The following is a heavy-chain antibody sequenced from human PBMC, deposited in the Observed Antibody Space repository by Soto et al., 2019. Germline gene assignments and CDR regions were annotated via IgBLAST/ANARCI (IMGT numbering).Heavy chain of an antibody. CDR3: ARVGGQLFGDHGMDV. CDR1: GYTFTTYE. V-gene: IGHV1-8*01. D-gene: IGHD3-10*01. J-gene: IGHJ6*02. Sequence: QVQLVQSGAEVKKPGASVKVSCKASGYTFTTYEINWVRQVPGQGLEWMGWMSPSSGNTGYVDQFRGRVTMTSNTSTTTAYMELSSLRSADTAVYYCARVGGQLFGDHGMDVWGQGTTVTVSS. CDR2: MSPSSGNT.